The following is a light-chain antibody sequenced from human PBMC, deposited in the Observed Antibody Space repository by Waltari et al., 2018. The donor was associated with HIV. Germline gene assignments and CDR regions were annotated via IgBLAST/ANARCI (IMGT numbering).Light chain of an antibody. CDR3: LQTYSAPLT. J-gene: IGKJ3*01. CDR2: DAS. Sequence: DIQMPHSPPSLSASSGDRVPITCRASHNINNYVNWYQHKPGKVPRLLIYDASTLESGAPSRFSGSGFGTDFTLTISGLQQEDFATYYCLQTYSAPLTCGPGTRVDFK. V-gene: IGKV1-39*01. CDR1: HNINNY.